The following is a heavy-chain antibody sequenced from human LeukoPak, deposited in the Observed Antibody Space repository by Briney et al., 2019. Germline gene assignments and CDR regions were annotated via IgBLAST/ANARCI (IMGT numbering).Heavy chain of an antibody. CDR3: ARVSSVITTSFDY. CDR2: TYYSGRT. D-gene: IGHD3-22*01. Sequence: SETLSLTCTVSGGSMTYYYWAWIRQPPGKTLEWIGYTYYSGRTDYNPSLKGRVSISVDRSRSSNQFSLTLSSATAADTAVYYCARVSSVITTSFDYWGQGILVTVSS. V-gene: IGHV4-59*01. CDR1: GGSMTYYY. J-gene: IGHJ4*02.